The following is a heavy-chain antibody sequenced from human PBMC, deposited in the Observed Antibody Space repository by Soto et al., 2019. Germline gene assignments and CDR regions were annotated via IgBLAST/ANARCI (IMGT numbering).Heavy chain of an antibody. CDR2: ISATGTTT. CDR3: ATYSTPFDY. D-gene: IGHD6-13*01. Sequence: EVQLMESGGGLVQPGGSLRLSCAASEFSFSSYALNWVRQAPGKGLEWVSAISATGTTTYYADSVKGRFTISRDNSKSTLFLQMDSLSPEETAVYYCATYSTPFDYWGSGTVVTVSS. CDR1: EFSFSSYA. V-gene: IGHV3-23*01. J-gene: IGHJ4*02.